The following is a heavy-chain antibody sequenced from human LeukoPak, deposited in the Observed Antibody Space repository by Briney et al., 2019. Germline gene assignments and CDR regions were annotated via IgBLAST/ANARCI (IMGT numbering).Heavy chain of an antibody. V-gene: IGHV3-66*01. J-gene: IGHJ4*02. D-gene: IGHD1-26*01. CDR3: ARVKGKSGSYYFDY. Sequence: GGSLRLSCAASGFTVSSNYMSWVRQAPGKGLEWVSVIYSGGSTYYADSVKGRFTISRDNSKNTLYLQMNSLRAEDTAVYYCARVKGKSGSYYFDYWGQGTLVTVSS. CDR2: IYSGGST. CDR1: GFTVSSNY.